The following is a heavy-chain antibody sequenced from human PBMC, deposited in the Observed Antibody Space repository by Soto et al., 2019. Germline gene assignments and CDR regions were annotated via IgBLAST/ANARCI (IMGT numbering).Heavy chain of an antibody. CDR3: ARHPRDDYNYGGSGIFDY. Sequence: QLQLQESGPGLVKPSETLSLTCSVSGGSISSRTFWWAWIRQPPGKGLEWIGDLYYSWSSYSSPSLKSRVTLSVDTSKNQLSLKLNSVTAADTAVYYCARHPRDDYNYGGSGIFDYWGQGTLVTVSS. CDR2: LYYSWSS. J-gene: IGHJ4*02. D-gene: IGHD4-4*01. V-gene: IGHV4-39*01. CDR1: GGSISSRTFW.